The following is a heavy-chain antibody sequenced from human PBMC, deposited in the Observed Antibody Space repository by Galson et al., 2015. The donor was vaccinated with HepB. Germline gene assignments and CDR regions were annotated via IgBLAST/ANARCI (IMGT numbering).Heavy chain of an antibody. CDR2: INWNGGST. V-gene: IGHV3-20*01. J-gene: IGHJ5*02. D-gene: IGHD3-9*01. CDR1: GFTLGDYG. Sequence: SLRLSCAASGFTLGDYGMSWVRQAPGKGLEWVSGINWNGGSTGYADSVKGRFTISRDNAKNSLYLQMNSLRAEDTALYHCARDRAYYDILTGSVGWFDPWGQGTLVTVSS. CDR3: ARDRAYYDILTGSVGWFDP.